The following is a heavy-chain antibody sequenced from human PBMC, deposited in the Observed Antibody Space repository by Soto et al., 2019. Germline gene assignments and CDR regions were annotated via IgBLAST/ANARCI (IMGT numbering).Heavy chain of an antibody. CDR2: IHYSGST. D-gene: IGHD1-26*01. CDR1: GGSINSSSYY. CDR3: ARHSGSGSFLDY. J-gene: IGHJ4*02. V-gene: IGHV4-39*01. Sequence: SETLSLTCTVSGGSINSSSYYWGWIRQPPGKGLEWIGSIHYSGSTFNNPSLKSRVTISVDTSKNQFSLKVSSVTATDTAVYFCARHSGSGSFLDYWGQGTLVTVSS.